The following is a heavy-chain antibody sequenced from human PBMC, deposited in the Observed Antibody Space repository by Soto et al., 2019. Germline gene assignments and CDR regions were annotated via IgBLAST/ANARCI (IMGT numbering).Heavy chain of an antibody. Sequence: QVQLQESGPGLVKPSETLSLTCTVSGGSISSYYWSWIRQPPGKGLEWIGYIYYSGSTNYNPSLKSRVTISVDTSKNQFSLKLSSVTAADTAVYYCAGRNVADYYYYGMDVWGQGTTVTVSS. D-gene: IGHD6-19*01. CDR3: AGRNVADYYYYGMDV. J-gene: IGHJ6*02. V-gene: IGHV4-59*01. CDR2: IYYSGST. CDR1: GGSISSYY.